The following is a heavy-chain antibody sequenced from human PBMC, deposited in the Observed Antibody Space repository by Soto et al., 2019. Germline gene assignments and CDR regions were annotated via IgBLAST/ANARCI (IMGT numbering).Heavy chain of an antibody. D-gene: IGHD1-26*01. J-gene: IGHJ5*02. V-gene: IGHV3-23*01. Sequence: EVQLLESGGGLVQPGGSLRLSCAASGFTFSSFAMTWVRQAPGKGLEWVSVISGGGTSTYYAGSVKGRFTISRDNSRNTLSLQMNSVRAEDTAIYYCAKGVSGSYDFYRFDPWGQGTLVTVSS. CDR2: ISGGGTST. CDR1: GFTFSSFA. CDR3: AKGVSGSYDFYRFDP.